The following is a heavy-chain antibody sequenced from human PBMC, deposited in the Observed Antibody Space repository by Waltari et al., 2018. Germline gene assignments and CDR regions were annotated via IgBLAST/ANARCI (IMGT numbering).Heavy chain of an antibody. CDR2: INHSGST. J-gene: IGHJ5*02. V-gene: IGHV4-34*01. CDR3: ARGPGFDP. CDR1: GGSFSGYY. Sequence: QVQLQQWGAGLLKPSETLSLTCAVYGGSFSGYYLSWIRQPPGKGLEWIGEINHSGSTNYNPSLKSRVTISVDTSKNQFSLKLSSVTAADTAVYYCARGPGFDPWGQGTLVTVSS.